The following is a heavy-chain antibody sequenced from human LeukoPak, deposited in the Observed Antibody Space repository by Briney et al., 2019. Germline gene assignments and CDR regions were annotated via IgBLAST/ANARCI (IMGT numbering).Heavy chain of an antibody. CDR1: GGTFSSYA. D-gene: IGHD1-26*01. V-gene: IGHV1-69*01. J-gene: IGHJ3*02. CDR2: IIHLFGTA. Sequence: SVKVSCKPSGGTFSSYAISWVRQAPGQGLEWVGGIIHLFGTANYAQTLQGRVTITADESRNTAYMELGSLRSEDTAVYYCARVMDYSGSYSPDAFDIWGQGTMVTVSS. CDR3: ARVMDYSGSYSPDAFDI.